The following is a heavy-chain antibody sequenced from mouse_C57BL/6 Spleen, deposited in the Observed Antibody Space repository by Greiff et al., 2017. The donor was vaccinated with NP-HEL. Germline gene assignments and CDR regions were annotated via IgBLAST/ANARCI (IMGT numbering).Heavy chain of an antibody. D-gene: IGHD2-5*01. CDR3: ARQTIVRSYYAMDY. V-gene: IGHV2-6-1*01. CDR2: IWSDGST. J-gene: IGHJ4*01. Sequence: VKLMESGPGLVAPSQSLSITCTVSGFSLTSYGVHWVRQPPGKGLEWLVVIWSDGSTTYNSALKSRLSISKDNSKSQVFLKMNSLQTDDTAMDYCARQTIVRSYYAMDYWGQGTSVTVSS. CDR1: GFSLTSYG.